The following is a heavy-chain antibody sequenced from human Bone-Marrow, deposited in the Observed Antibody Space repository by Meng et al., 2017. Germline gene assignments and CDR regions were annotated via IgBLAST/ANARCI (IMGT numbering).Heavy chain of an antibody. CDR3: ARGPTTMAHDFDY. CDR1: GGSFSDYY. CDR2: INHSGST. J-gene: IGHJ4*02. Sequence: QVQLQQSGAGLFKPSETLSLTCLVSGGSFSDYYWSWIRQPPGKGLEWIGEINHSGSTNYNPSLEGRATISVDTSQNNLSLRLSSVTAADSAVYYCARGPTTMAHDFDYWGQGTLVTVSS. D-gene: IGHD4-11*01. V-gene: IGHV4-34*01.